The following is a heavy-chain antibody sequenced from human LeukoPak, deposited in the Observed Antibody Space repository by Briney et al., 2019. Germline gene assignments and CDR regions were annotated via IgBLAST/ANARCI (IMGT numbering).Heavy chain of an antibody. Sequence: ASVKVSCKVSGYTLTELSMHWVRQAPGKGLEWMGGFDPEDGETIYAQKFQGRVTMTEDTSTDTAYMELSSLRSEDTAVYYCVTAGTGVGLDYYFDYWGQGTLVTVSS. V-gene: IGHV1-24*01. D-gene: IGHD7-27*01. CDR2: FDPEDGET. CDR1: GYTLTELS. CDR3: VTAGTGVGLDYYFDY. J-gene: IGHJ4*02.